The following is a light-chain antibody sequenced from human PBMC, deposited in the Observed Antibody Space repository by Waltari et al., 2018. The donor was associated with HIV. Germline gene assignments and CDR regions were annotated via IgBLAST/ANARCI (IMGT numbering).Light chain of an antibody. CDR2: WAS. Sequence: DIMMTQSPYSLTVSLGERATINCKSSQSVLYTSNNKNYLDWYQQKPGQPPELLIYWASTRECGVPDRFSGSGSATDFTLTISSLQPEDLAAYYCQQYYSTPLTFGGGTQVEIK. J-gene: IGKJ4*01. V-gene: IGKV4-1*01. CDR1: QSVLYTSNNKNY. CDR3: QQYYSTPLT.